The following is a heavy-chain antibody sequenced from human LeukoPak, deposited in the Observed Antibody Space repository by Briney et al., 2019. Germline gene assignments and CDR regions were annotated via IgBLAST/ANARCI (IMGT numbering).Heavy chain of an antibody. CDR3: ARLGGSGSYAWFDP. Sequence: PSETLSLTCTVSGGSISSYYWSWIRQPAGKGLEWIGRIYTSGSTNYNPSPKSRVTMSVDTSKNQFSLKLSSVTAADTAVYYCARLGGSGSYAWFDPWGQGTLVTVSS. D-gene: IGHD3-10*01. CDR1: GGSISSYY. J-gene: IGHJ5*02. V-gene: IGHV4-4*07. CDR2: IYTSGST.